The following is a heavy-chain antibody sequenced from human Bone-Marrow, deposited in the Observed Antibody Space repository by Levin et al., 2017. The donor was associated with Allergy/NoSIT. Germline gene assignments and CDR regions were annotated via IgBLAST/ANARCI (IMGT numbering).Heavy chain of an antibody. Sequence: ASVKVSCKASGYTFKTYYIHWVRQAPGQGLEWMGIINPNGGYTEYAQKFQDRLSVSRDTSTSTVYMELTSLTSDDTAVYFCARDFCTTDGCRWLTARPLDYWGQGTLVTVSS. D-gene: IGHD6-6*01. V-gene: IGHV1-46*02. CDR3: ARDFCTTDGCRWLTARPLDY. CDR2: INPNGGYT. J-gene: IGHJ4*02. CDR1: GYTFKTYY.